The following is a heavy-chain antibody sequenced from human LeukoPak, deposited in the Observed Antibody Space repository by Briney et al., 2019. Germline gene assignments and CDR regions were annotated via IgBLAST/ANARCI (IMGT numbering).Heavy chain of an antibody. J-gene: IGHJ6*03. CDR3: ATSGYRNSFGGNYYYYMDV. D-gene: IGHD4-11*01. V-gene: IGHV1-69*01. Sequence: GASMKVSCKASGGTFSNNAISWVRQAPGQGLEWMGGIIPIFGTADYPQKFQDRVTITADESTSTAYMELSSLRSEDTAVYYFATSGYRNSFGGNYYYYMDVWDNGTTVTVSS. CDR1: GGTFSNNA. CDR2: IIPIFGTA.